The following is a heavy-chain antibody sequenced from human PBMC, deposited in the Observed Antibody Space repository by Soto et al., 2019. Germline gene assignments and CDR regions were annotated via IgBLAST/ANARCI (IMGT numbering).Heavy chain of an antibody. D-gene: IGHD3-10*01. V-gene: IGHV3-23*01. CDR1: GFTFSSYA. J-gene: IGHJ6*02. CDR3: AKDYWVGSGSYRRADYYYYGMDV. Sequence: GGTLRLSCAASGFTFSSYAMSWVRQAPGKGLEWVSAISGSGGSTYYADSVKGRFTISRDNSKNTLYLQMNSLRAEDTAVYYCAKDYWVGSGSYRRADYYYYGMDVWGQGTTVTVSS. CDR2: ISGSGGST.